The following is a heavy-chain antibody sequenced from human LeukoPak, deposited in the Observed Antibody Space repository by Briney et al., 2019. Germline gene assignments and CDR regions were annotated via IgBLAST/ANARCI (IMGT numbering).Heavy chain of an antibody. D-gene: IGHD6-19*01. CDR2: INHSGST. CDR3: ARSSGIAVYWYFDL. CDR1: GGSFSGYY. V-gene: IGHV4-34*01. J-gene: IGHJ2*01. Sequence: SETLSLTCAVYGGSFSGYYWSWIRQPPGKGLEWIGEINHSGSTNYNPSLKSRVTISVDTSKNQFSLKLSSVTAADTAVYYCARSSGIAVYWYFDLWGRGTLVTVSS.